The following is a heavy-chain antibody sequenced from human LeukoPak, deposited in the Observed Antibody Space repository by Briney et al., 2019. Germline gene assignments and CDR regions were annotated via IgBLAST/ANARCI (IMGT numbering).Heavy chain of an antibody. CDR3: ARYTLTEMGAREGYFDY. D-gene: IGHD1-26*01. V-gene: IGHV4-34*01. CDR2: INHSGST. J-gene: IGHJ4*02. Sequence: PSETLSLTCAVYGGSFSGYYWSWIRQPPGKGLEWIGEINHSGSTNHNPSLKRRVTISLDASKNQFSLKLRSVTGADTAADYCARYTLTEMGAREGYFDYWGQGTLVTVSS. CDR1: GGSFSGYY.